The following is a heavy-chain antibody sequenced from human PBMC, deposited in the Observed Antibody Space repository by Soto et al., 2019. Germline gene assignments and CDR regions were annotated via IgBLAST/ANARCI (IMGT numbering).Heavy chain of an antibody. CDR1: GGSIISYY. CDR3: ARAIGYSSSWYDYYYGMDV. CDR2: IYYSGST. Sequence: LEILSLTCTVSGGSIISYYWSWIRQPPGKGLEWIGYIYYSGSTNYNPSLKSRVTISVDTSKNQFSLKLSSVTAADTAVYYCARAIGYSSSWYDYYYGMDVWGQGTTVTVSS. V-gene: IGHV4-59*01. D-gene: IGHD6-13*01. J-gene: IGHJ6*02.